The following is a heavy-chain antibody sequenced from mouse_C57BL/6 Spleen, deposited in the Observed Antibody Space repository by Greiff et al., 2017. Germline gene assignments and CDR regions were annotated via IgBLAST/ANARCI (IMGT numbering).Heavy chain of an antibody. CDR1: GYTFTSYW. Sequence: VQLQQPGAELVMPGASVKLSCTASGYTFTSYWLHWVKQRPGQGLEWIGEIDPSDSYSNYNQQFNGKSTLTVDKSTSTAYMQLSSLTSGDYAVHYCTSFNYYGSSYGYFDVWGTRTTVTVSS. CDR3: TSFNYYGSSYGYFDV. CDR2: IDPSDSYS. D-gene: IGHD1-1*01. J-gene: IGHJ1*03. V-gene: IGHV1-69*01.